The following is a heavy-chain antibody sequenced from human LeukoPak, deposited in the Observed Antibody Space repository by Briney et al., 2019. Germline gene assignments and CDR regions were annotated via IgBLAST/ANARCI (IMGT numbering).Heavy chain of an antibody. CDR2: IYYSGST. Sequence: SETLSLTCTVSGGSISSYYWSWIRQPPGKGLEWIGYIYYSGSTNYNPSLKSRVTISVDTSKNQFSLKLSSVTAADTAVYYCARGNTYYYYMDVWGKGTTVTVSS. CDR3: ARGNTYYYYMDV. J-gene: IGHJ6*03. CDR1: GGSISSYY. V-gene: IGHV4-59*01.